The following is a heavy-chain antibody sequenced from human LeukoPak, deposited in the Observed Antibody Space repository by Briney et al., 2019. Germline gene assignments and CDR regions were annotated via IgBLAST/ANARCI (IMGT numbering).Heavy chain of an antibody. D-gene: IGHD5/OR15-5a*01. V-gene: IGHV1-18*01. J-gene: IGHJ3*02. CDR3: ARDISLRTAFDI. CDR1: GFTFTSHG. CDR2: ISAYNGNT. Sequence: ASVKVSCKTSGFTFTSHGINWVRQAPGQGLEWMGWISAYNGNTNYPQKVQGRVTMTTDTSARTAYMELRSLRSDDTAVYYCARDISLRTAFDIWGQGTMVTVSS.